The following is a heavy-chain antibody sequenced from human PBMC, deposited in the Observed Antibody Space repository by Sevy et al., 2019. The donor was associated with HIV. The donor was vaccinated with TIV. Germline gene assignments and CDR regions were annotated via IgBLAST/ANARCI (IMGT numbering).Heavy chain of an antibody. CDR2: ISSSSSYI. Sequence: GGSLRLSCAASGFTFSSYSMNWVRQAPGKGLEWVSSISSSSSYIYYADSVKGRFTISRDNSKNSLYLQMNSPRAEDTAVYYCARESPTSYYYHYMDVWGKGTTVTVSS. CDR1: GFTFSSYS. CDR3: ARESPTSYYYHYMDV. V-gene: IGHV3-21*01. J-gene: IGHJ6*03.